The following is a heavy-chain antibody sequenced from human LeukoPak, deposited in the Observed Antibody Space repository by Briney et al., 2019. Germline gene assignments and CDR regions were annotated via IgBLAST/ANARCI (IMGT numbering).Heavy chain of an antibody. D-gene: IGHD5-18*01. V-gene: IGHV1-8*01. CDR2: MNPNSGNT. CDR1: GYTFTSYD. CDR3: ARAQYSYGYVVYYYYYMDV. J-gene: IGHJ6*03. Sequence: ASVKVSCKASGYTFTSYDINWVRQATGQGLEWMGWMNPNSGNTGYAQKFQGRVTMTRNTSISTAYMELSSLRSEDTAVYYCARAQYSYGYVVYYYYYMDVWGKGTTVTISS.